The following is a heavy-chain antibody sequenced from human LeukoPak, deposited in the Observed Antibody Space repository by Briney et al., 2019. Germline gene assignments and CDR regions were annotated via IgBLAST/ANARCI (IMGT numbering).Heavy chain of an antibody. CDR2: ISSFSGTI. J-gene: IGHJ4*02. V-gene: IGHV3-48*01. CDR3: ARDQGGVGY. D-gene: IGHD3-16*01. Sequence: GGSLRLSCVVSGITFSSYSMNWVRQAPGKGLGWVSYISSFSGTINYADSVKGRFTISRDNAKNSLYLQMNSLRAEDTAVYYCARDQGGVGYWGQGTLVTVSS. CDR1: GITFSSYS.